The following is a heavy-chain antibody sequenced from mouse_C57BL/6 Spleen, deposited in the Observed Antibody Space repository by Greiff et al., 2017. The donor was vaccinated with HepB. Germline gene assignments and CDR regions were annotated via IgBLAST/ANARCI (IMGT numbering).Heavy chain of an antibody. Sequence: EVKVVESGGGLVKPGGSLKLSCAASGFTFSDYGMHWVRQAPEKGLEWVAYISSGSTTIYYADTVKGRFTISRDNAKNTLFLQMTSLRSEDTAMYYCARQKGSSGGYFDYWGQGTTLTVSS. D-gene: IGHD1-1*01. CDR1: GFTFSDYG. CDR2: ISSGSTTI. J-gene: IGHJ2*01. CDR3: ARQKGSSGGYFDY. V-gene: IGHV5-17*01.